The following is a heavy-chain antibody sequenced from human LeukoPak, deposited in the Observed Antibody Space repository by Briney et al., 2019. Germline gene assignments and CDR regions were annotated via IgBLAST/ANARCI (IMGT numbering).Heavy chain of an antibody. CDR2: INHSGST. CDR3: ARGYSSFGYYMDV. Sequence: SETLSLTCAVYGGSLSGYYWSWIRQPPGKGLEWIGEINHSGSTNYNPSLKSRVTISVDTSKNQFSLKLSSVTAADTAVYYCARGYSSFGYYMDVWGKGTTVTVSS. CDR1: GGSLSGYY. J-gene: IGHJ6*03. V-gene: IGHV4-34*01. D-gene: IGHD6-6*01.